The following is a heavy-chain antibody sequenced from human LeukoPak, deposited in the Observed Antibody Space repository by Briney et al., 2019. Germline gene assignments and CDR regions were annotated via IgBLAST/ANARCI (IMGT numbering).Heavy chain of an antibody. J-gene: IGHJ4*02. CDR1: GFTFDDYA. V-gene: IGHV3-9*01. Sequence: GGSLRLSCAASGFTFDDYAMHWVRQAPGKGLEWVSGISRNSGSIGYADSVKGRFTISRDNAKNSLYLQMNSLRAEDTALYYCAKDSYYDSSGVDYWGQGTLVTVSS. CDR3: AKDSYYDSSGVDY. D-gene: IGHD3-22*01. CDR2: ISRNSGSI.